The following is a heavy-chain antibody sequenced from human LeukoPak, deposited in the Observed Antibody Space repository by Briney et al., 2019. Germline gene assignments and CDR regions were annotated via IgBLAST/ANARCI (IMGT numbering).Heavy chain of an antibody. CDR2: NIPIFGTA. J-gene: IGHJ5*02. Sequence: SVKVSCKASGGTFSSYAISWVRQAPGQGLEWMGGNIPIFGTANYAQKFQGRVTITADESTSTAYMELSSLRSEDTAVYYCARDRMSIAAAGRGPHNWFDPWGQGTLVTVSS. V-gene: IGHV1-69*13. CDR1: GGTFSSYA. CDR3: ARDRMSIAAAGRGPHNWFDP. D-gene: IGHD6-13*01.